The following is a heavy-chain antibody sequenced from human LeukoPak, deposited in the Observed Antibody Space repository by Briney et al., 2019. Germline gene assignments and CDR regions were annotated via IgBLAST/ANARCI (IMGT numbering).Heavy chain of an antibody. CDR3: AKALDYYDSSGYYSLFDY. D-gene: IGHD3-22*01. Sequence: GGSLRLSCAASGFTFSSYGMHWVRQAPGKGLEWVAFIRYDGSNKYYADSVKGRFTISRDNSKNTLYLQMNSLRAEDTAVYHCAKALDYYDSSGYYSLFDYWGQGTLVTVSS. J-gene: IGHJ4*02. CDR2: IRYDGSNK. CDR1: GFTFSSYG. V-gene: IGHV3-30*02.